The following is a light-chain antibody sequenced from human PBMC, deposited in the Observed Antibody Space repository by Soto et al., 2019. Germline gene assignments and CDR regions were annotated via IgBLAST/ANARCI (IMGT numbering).Light chain of an antibody. CDR3: HQYDNAPFT. CDR2: DAS. V-gene: IGKV3-20*01. CDR1: QSLSSNY. J-gene: IGKJ3*01. Sequence: EIVLTQSPGTLSLSPGERATLSCRASQSLSSNYLAWYQQRPGQSPRLLVYDASSRAAGIPDRFSGSGFGTDFALTISRLEPEDSAVYYCHQYDNAPFTFGPGTRVGIK.